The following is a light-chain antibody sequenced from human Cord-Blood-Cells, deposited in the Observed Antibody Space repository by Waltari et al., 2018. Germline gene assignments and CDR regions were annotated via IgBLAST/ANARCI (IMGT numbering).Light chain of an antibody. CDR3: QQYGSSPLT. J-gene: IGKJ4*01. CDR2: GAS. V-gene: IGKV3-20*01. Sequence: LTQSPGTLSLSPGERATLSCRASQSVSSSYLAWYQQKPGQAPRLLIYGASSRATGIPDRFSGSGSGTDFTLTISRLEPEDFAVYYCQQYGSSPLTFGGGTKVEIK. CDR1: QSVSSSY.